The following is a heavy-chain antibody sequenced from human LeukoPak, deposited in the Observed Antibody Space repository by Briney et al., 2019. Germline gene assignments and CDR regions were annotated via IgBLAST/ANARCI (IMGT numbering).Heavy chain of an antibody. CDR1: GFTVSSNY. CDR3: TIQSRYSYDSSGYFLDAFDI. D-gene: IGHD3-22*01. CDR2: IYSGGTI. Sequence: GGSLRLSCAASGFTVSSNYMSWVRQAPGKGLEWVSVIYSGGTIYYADSVKGRFTISRDNSKNTLYLQMNSLRAEDTAVYYCTIQSRYSYDSSGYFLDAFDIWGQGTVVTVSS. J-gene: IGHJ3*02. V-gene: IGHV3-53*01.